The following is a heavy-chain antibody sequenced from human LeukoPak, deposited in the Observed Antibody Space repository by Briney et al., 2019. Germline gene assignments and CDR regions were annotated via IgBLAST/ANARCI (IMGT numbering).Heavy chain of an antibody. D-gene: IGHD5-24*01. V-gene: IGHV1-8*01. CDR1: GYTFTSYD. J-gene: IGHJ4*02. CDR2: MNPNSGNT. CDR3: ARATRPKSRDGYNYAS. Sequence: ASVKVSCKASGYTFTSYDINWVRQATGQGLEWMGWMNPNSGNTGYAQKFQGRVTMTRNTSISTAYMELSSLRSEDTAVYYCARATRPKSRDGYNYASWGQGALVTVSS.